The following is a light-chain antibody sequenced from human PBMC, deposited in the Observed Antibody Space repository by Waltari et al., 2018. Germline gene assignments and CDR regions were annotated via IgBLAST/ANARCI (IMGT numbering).Light chain of an antibody. CDR1: SSDVGGYHF. J-gene: IGLJ3*02. CDR3: SSYSSTNTVV. CDR2: DVT. V-gene: IGLV2-14*03. Sequence: QSALTQPASVSGSPGQSVTISCTGTSSDVGGYHFVPWYQQHPDRAPKLMIYDVTHRPSGVSTRFSGSKSGDTASLTISGLQAADEAEYYCSSYSSTNTVVFGGGTQLTV.